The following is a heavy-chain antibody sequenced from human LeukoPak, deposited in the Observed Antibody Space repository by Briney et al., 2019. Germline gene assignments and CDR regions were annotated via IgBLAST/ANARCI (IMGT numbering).Heavy chain of an antibody. CDR3: ARDTIFGVALYYYGMDV. CDR1: GGSISSGDYY. J-gene: IGHJ6*02. D-gene: IGHD3-3*01. Sequence: SETQSLTCTVSGGSISSGDYYWSWIRQPPGKGLEWIGYIYYSGSTYYNPSLKSRVTISVDTSKNQFSLKLSSVTAADTAVYYCARDTIFGVALYYYGMDVWGQGTTVTVSS. V-gene: IGHV4-30-4*01. CDR2: IYYSGST.